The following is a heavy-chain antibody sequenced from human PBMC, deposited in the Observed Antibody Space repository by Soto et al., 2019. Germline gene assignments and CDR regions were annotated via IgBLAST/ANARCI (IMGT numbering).Heavy chain of an antibody. CDR2: IYYSGSI. J-gene: IGHJ2*01. Sequence: SETLSLTCTVSGGSISSYYWSWIRQPPGKGLEWIGYIYYSGSINYNPSLKSRVTISVDTSKNQFSLKLSSVTAADTAVYYCARELLAWYLDLWGRGTLVTVSS. D-gene: IGHD2-8*02. CDR3: ARELLAWYLDL. V-gene: IGHV4-59*12. CDR1: GGSISSYY.